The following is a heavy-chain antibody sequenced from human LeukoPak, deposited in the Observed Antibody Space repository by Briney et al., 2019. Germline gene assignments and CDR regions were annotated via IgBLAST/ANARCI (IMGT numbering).Heavy chain of an antibody. D-gene: IGHD3-3*01. V-gene: IGHV1-2*02. CDR2: INPSGGST. CDR3: ARAERITLFAPDAFDI. Sequence: ASVKVSCKASGYTFTSYYMHWVRQAPGQGLEWMGLINPSGGSTNYAQKFQGRFTMTRDASISTAYMELSRLRSDDTAVYYCARAERITLFAPDAFDIWGQGTMVTVSS. CDR1: GYTFTSYY. J-gene: IGHJ3*02.